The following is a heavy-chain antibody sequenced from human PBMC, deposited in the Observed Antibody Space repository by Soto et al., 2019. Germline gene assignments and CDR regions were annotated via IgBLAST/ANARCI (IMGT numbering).Heavy chain of an antibody. J-gene: IGHJ4*02. V-gene: IGHV3-13*01. Sequence: RGSLRLSCAASGFTFSSYDMHWVRQATGKGLEWVSAIGTAGDTYYPGSVKGRLTISRENAKNSLYLQMNSLRAGDTAVYYCARGGPSYQMDYWGQGTLVTVSS. CDR3: ARGGPSYQMDY. CDR1: GFTFSSYD. CDR2: IGTAGDT.